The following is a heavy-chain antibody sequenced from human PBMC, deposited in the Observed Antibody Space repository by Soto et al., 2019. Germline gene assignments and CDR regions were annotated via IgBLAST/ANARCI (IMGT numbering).Heavy chain of an antibody. Sequence: QMQLVQSGPEVKKPGTSVKVSCKASGFTFTISAVQWVRQARGQRLEWIGWIVVGSGNTNYAQKFQERVTITRDMSTSTDDMELSSLRPEDTAVYYCEAAMVTSSYYFYGMDVWGQGTTVTVSS. CDR1: GFTFTISA. J-gene: IGHJ6*02. V-gene: IGHV1-58*01. CDR3: EAAMVTSSYYFYGMDV. D-gene: IGHD5-18*01. CDR2: IVVGSGNT.